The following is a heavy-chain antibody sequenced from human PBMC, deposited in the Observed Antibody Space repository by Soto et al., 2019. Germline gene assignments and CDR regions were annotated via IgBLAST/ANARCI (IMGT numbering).Heavy chain of an antibody. Sequence: QVQLQESGPGLVKPSETLSLTCTVSGGSISSWYWSWIRQPPGKGLEWIGYIFYTGSINYNPSLKSRVTFSIDTSKNQLSLKLTSVTAADTAVYYCARAGPRPGPASPWGQGTLVTVSS. V-gene: IGHV4-59*13. J-gene: IGHJ5*02. CDR2: IFYTGSI. CDR1: GGSISSWY. CDR3: ARAGPRPGPASP. D-gene: IGHD2-2*01.